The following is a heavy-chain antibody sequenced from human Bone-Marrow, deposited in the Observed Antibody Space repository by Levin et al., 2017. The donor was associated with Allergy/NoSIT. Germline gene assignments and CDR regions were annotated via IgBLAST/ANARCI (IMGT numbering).Heavy chain of an antibody. CDR1: GFTVSNNY. J-gene: IGHJ4*02. CDR3: TGGPSGVRG. V-gene: IGHV3-53*01. Sequence: ASVKVSCAVSGFTVSNNYMSWVRQAPGAGLEWVSLIYSVGTTYYADSVKGRFTISRDNSRNTLYLQMNSLRAEDTAVYYCTGGPSGVRGWGQGTLVTVSS. D-gene: IGHD3-16*01. CDR2: IYSVGTT.